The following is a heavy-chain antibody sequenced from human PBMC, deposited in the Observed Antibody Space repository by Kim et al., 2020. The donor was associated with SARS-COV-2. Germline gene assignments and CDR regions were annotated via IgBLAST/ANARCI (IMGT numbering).Heavy chain of an antibody. CDR2: TYYRSKWYN. Sequence: SQTLSLTCAISGDSVSSNSAAWNWIRQSPSRGLEWLGRTYYRSKWYNDYAVSVKSRITINPDTSKNQFSLQLNSVTPEDTAVYYCARVGGYSSSWYGPDYYYGMDVWGQGTTVTVTS. CDR1: GDSVSSNSAA. J-gene: IGHJ6*02. CDR3: ARVGGYSSSWYGPDYYYGMDV. V-gene: IGHV6-1*01. D-gene: IGHD6-13*01.